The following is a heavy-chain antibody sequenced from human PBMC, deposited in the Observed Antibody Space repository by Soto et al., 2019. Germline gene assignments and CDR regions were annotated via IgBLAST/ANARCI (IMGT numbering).Heavy chain of an antibody. Sequence: SQTLSLTCAISGDSVSSNSAAWNWIRQSPSRGLEGLGRTYYRSKWYNDYAVSVKSRITINPDTSKNQFSLQLNSVTPEDTAVYYCAREGYYGAGSYYKAQRGMGVWGQGTTVTVYS. CDR2: TYYRSKWYN. V-gene: IGHV6-1*01. D-gene: IGHD3-10*01. CDR1: GDSVSSNSAA. CDR3: AREGYYGAGSYYKAQRGMGV. J-gene: IGHJ6*02.